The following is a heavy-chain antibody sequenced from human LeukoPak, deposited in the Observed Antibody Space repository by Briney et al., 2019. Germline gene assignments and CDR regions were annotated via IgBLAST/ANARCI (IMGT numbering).Heavy chain of an antibody. CDR3: AKDRGEQWLVTSFDY. V-gene: IGHV3-30*18. D-gene: IGHD6-19*01. CDR1: GFTFSSYG. Sequence: GRSLRLSCAASGFTFSSYGMHWVRQAPGKGLEWVAVISYDGSNKYYVDSVKGRFTISRDNSKNTLYLQMNSLRPEDTAVYCCAKDRGEQWLVTSFDYWGQGTLVTVSS. J-gene: IGHJ4*02. CDR2: ISYDGSNK.